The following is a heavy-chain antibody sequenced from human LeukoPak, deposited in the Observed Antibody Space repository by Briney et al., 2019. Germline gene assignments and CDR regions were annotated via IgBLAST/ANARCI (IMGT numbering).Heavy chain of an antibody. V-gene: IGHV3-30-3*01. CDR1: GFTFSNYA. J-gene: IGHJ4*02. Sequence: HPGGSLRLSCAASGFTFSNYAMHWIRQAPGKGLEWVAVISYDGSIKYYADSLKGRFTISRDNSKNTLYLQTNSLRAEDTAVYYCARTLALYGSGSFFDFWGQGTLVTVSS. D-gene: IGHD3-10*01. CDR2: ISYDGSIK. CDR3: ARTLALYGSGSFFDF.